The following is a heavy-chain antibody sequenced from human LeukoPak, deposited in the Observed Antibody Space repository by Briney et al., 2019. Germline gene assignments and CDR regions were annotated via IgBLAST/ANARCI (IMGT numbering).Heavy chain of an antibody. Sequence: GGSLRLSCAASGFSFSNYALTWVRQAPGKGLEWVSAISGSGGGTYYADSVKGRFTISRDNSKNTLYLQMNSLRAEDTAVYYCAKGGNRLSQFDYWGQGTLVTVSS. D-gene: IGHD1-14*01. J-gene: IGHJ4*02. CDR1: GFSFSNYA. CDR2: ISGSGGGT. CDR3: AKGGNRLSQFDY. V-gene: IGHV3-23*01.